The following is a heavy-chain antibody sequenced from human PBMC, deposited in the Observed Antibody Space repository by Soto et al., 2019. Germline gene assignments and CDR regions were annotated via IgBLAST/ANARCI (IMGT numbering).Heavy chain of an antibody. J-gene: IGHJ6*02. CDR3: ASRDVEGLGYYYYGMDV. Sequence: QVQLVQSGAEVKKPGSSVKVSCKASGGTCSSYAISWVRQAPGQGLEWMGGIIPIFGTANYAQKFQGRVTINADEYTSTAYMELSSLRSEDTAVYYCASRDVEGLGYYYYGMDVWGQGTTVTVSS. CDR1: GGTCSSYA. CDR2: IIPIFGTA. V-gene: IGHV1-69*01. D-gene: IGHD2-21*01.